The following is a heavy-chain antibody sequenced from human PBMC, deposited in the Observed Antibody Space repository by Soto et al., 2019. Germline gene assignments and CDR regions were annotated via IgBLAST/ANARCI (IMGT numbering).Heavy chain of an antibody. CDR2: TYYRSKWYN. CDR3: ARDRGTDQLLYYYYGMDV. D-gene: IGHD2-2*02. J-gene: IGHJ6*02. V-gene: IGHV6-1*01. CDR1: GDSVSSNSAA. Sequence: SQTLSLTCAISGDSVSSNSAAWNWIRQSPSRGLEWLGRTYYRSKWYNDYAVSVKSRITINPDTSKNQFSPQLNSVTPEDTAVYYCARDRGTDQLLYYYYGMDVWGQGTTVTVSS.